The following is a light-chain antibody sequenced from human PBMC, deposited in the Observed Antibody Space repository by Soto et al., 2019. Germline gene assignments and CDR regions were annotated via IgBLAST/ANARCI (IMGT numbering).Light chain of an antibody. V-gene: IGKV1-5*01. CDR3: QEYNSYS. CDR1: QSISSW. Sequence: DIPTTQSPSTLSASVGDRVTITCRASQSISSWLAWYQLKPGKAPKLLIFDASSLESGVPSRFSGSGSGTEFTLTISSLQPDHFATYYCQEYNSYSFGPGTKVDIK. CDR2: DAS. J-gene: IGKJ3*01.